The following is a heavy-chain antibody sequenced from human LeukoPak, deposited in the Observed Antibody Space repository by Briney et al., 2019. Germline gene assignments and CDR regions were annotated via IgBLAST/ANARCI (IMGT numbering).Heavy chain of an antibody. CDR3: ARGWELLGCFDF. Sequence: SETLSLTCTVSGVSISSCGYYWSWIRQPPGKGLVWIGYIYSSGSTNYNPSLKSRVTISIDTTNNQFSLKLRSVTAADTAVYYCARGWELLGCFDFWGQGALVTVSS. J-gene: IGHJ4*02. CDR2: IYSSGST. D-gene: IGHD1-26*01. V-gene: IGHV4-61*08. CDR1: GVSISSCGYY.